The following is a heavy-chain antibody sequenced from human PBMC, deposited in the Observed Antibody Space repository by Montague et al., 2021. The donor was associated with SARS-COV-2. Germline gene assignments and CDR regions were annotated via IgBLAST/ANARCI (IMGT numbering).Heavy chain of an antibody. D-gene: IGHD3-16*01. CDR1: GVSISSYY. V-gene: IGHV4-4*07. Sequence: SETLSLTCSVSGVSISSYYWSWVRQPAGKGLEWIGHIYDSGSTNYSPSLKSRVTLSIDTSKNQFSLKLKSLTAADTAVYYCVRDGGNWYHFDYWGQGALVTVSS. J-gene: IGHJ4*02. CDR3: VRDGGNWYHFDY. CDR2: IYDSGST.